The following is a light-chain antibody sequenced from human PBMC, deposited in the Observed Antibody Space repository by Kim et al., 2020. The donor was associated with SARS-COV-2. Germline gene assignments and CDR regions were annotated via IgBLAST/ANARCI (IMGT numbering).Light chain of an antibody. CDR3: SALDSSLTHVV. Sequence: RQTATLPCTGNSNIVGHQGAAWLQQHQGHPPKLLSYRNNNRPSGISERFSASRSGNTASLTITGLQPEDEADYYCSALDSSLTHVVFGGGTQLTVL. CDR2: RNN. CDR1: SNIVGHQG. J-gene: IGLJ2*01. V-gene: IGLV10-54*02.